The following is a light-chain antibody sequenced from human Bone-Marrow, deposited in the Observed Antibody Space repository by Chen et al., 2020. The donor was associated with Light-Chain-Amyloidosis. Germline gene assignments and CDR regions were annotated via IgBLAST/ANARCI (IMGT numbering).Light chain of an antibody. V-gene: IGKV2-30*02. J-gene: IGKJ2*01. CDR1: QSLVHSDGNIY. Sequence: DVVMTQSPLSLPVTLGQPAAISCRSSQSLVHSDGNIYLNWLQQRPGQSPSRLIYKVSNRDSGIPDRVSCSGSDTDFTLRISRVEAEDVANYYCMQVSHWLHTFGQGTKIEIK. CDR2: KVS. CDR3: MQVSHWLHT.